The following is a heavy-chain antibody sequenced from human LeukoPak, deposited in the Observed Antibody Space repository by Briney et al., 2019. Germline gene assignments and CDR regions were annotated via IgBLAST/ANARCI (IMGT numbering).Heavy chain of an antibody. CDR1: GFTFSSYG. J-gene: IGHJ4*02. Sequence: GGSLRLSCAASGFTFSSYGMHWVRQAPGKGLEWAAFIRYDGSNKYYADSVKGRFTISRDNSKNTLYLQMNSLRAEDTAVYYCAKESGADWAVAGTGYFDYWGQGTLVTVSS. CDR2: IRYDGSNK. V-gene: IGHV3-30*02. D-gene: IGHD6-19*01. CDR3: AKESGADWAVAGTGYFDY.